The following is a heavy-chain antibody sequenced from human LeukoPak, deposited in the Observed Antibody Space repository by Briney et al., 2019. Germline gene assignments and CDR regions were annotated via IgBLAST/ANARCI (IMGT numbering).Heavy chain of an antibody. D-gene: IGHD4-17*01. CDR2: ISSSSGTI. V-gene: IGHV3-48*02. CDR3: ARGYGDYTTGMDV. CDR1: GLTFSSDP. J-gene: IGHJ6*02. Sequence: GGSLRLSCAASGLTFSSDPMNWVRQAPGKGLEWVSYISSSSGTIYYADSVKGRFTISRDNAKNSLYLQMNSLRDEDTAVYYCARGYGDYTTGMDVWGQGTTVTVSS.